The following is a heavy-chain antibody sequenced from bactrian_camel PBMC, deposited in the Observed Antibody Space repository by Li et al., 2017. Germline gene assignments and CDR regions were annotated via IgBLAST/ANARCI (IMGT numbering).Heavy chain of an antibody. D-gene: IGHD5*01. CDR2: IYTGGGSP. Sequence: HVQLVESGGGSVEVGGSLRLSCAAPGYGTEYLCMGWFRQAPGKQREGVARIYTGGGSPNAYADAVKGRFTISQDDAKSTIYLQMNSLRPEDAGMYYCAADRGGGRGYCPTRFAKTAFRNWGQGTQVTVS. J-gene: IGHJ4*01. CDR3: AADRGGGRGYCPTRFAKTAFRN. V-gene: IGHV3S63*01. CDR1: GYGTEYLC.